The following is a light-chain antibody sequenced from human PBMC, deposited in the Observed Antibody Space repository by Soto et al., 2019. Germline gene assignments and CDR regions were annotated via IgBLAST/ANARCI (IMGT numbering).Light chain of an antibody. V-gene: IGKV4-1*01. CDR1: RSVLYNSNNKNY. CDR2: WAS. CDR3: QQYYSTPYT. J-gene: IGKJ2*01. Sequence: DIVMTQSPDSLAVSLGERDTINCKSSRSVLYNSNNKNYLAWYQQKPGQPPKLLIYWASTRESGVPDRFSGSGSGTDFTLTISTLQAGDVAVYYCQQYYSTPYTFGQGTKLEIK.